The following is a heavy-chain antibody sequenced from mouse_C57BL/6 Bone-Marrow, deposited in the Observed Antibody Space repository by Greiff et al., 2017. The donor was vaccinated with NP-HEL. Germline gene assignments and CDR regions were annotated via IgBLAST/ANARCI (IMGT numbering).Heavy chain of an antibody. Sequence: VQLQQSGAELVRPGTSVKMSCKASGYTFTNYWIGWAKQRPGHGLEWIGDIYPGGGYTNYNEKFKGKATLTADKSSSPAYMQFSSLTSEDSAIYYCARSGDYYGSSFGGYFDVWGTGTTVTVSS. V-gene: IGHV1-63*01. CDR2: IYPGGGYT. CDR3: ARSGDYYGSSFGGYFDV. D-gene: IGHD1-1*01. J-gene: IGHJ1*03. CDR1: GYTFTNYW.